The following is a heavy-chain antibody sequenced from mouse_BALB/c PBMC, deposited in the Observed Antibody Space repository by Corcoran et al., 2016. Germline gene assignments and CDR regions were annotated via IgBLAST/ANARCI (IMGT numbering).Heavy chain of an antibody. CDR2: INTYTGEP. V-gene: IGHV9-1*02. CDR3: ARAPLAYYAMDY. Sequence: QIQLVQSGPELKKPGETVKISCKASGYTFTNYGMNWVKQSPGKGLKWMGWINTYTGEPTYADYFKGRFAFYFETSASTAYLQINNLKNEDKATYFCARAPLAYYAMDYWGQGTSVTVSS. J-gene: IGHJ4*01. CDR1: GYTFTNYG.